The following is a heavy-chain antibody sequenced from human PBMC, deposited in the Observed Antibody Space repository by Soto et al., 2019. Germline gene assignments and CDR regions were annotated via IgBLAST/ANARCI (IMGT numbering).Heavy chain of an antibody. CDR3: ARGGSSAWHNWFDP. CDR1: GGSISSYY. CDR2: IYYSGST. V-gene: IGHV4-59*01. D-gene: IGHD6-25*01. Sequence: PSETLSLTCTVSGGSISSYYWSWIRQPPGKGLEWSGYIYYSGSTNYNPSLKSRVTISVDTSKNQFSLKLSSVTAADTAVYYCARGGSSAWHNWFDPWGQGTLVTV. J-gene: IGHJ5*02.